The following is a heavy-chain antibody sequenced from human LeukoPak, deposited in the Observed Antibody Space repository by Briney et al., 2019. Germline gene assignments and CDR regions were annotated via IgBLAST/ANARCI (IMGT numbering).Heavy chain of an antibody. J-gene: IGHJ4*02. CDR1: GFTFSRYD. Sequence: PGGSLRLSCAASGFTFSRYDMHWVRQPSGKGLEWVSAIGTVDDTYYPGSVKGRFTISRDNAKNSLYLQMNSLRAEDTAVYYCAREGPAIVGALGYWGQGTLVTVSP. V-gene: IGHV3-13*04. CDR2: IGTVDDT. CDR3: AREGPAIVGALGY. D-gene: IGHD1-26*01.